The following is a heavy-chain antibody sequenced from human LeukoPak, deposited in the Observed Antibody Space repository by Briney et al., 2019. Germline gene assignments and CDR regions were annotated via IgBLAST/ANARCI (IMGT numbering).Heavy chain of an antibody. CDR3: AKDLSIAVAGTLDY. V-gene: IGHV3-9*01. J-gene: IGHJ4*02. CDR1: GFTFDDYA. CDR2: ISWNSGSI. D-gene: IGHD6-19*01. Sequence: GGSLRLSCGASGFTFDDYAMHWVRQAPGKGLEWVSGISWNSGSIGYADSVKGRFTISRDNAKNSLYLQMNSLRAEDTALYYCAKDLSIAVAGTLDYWGQGTLVTVSS.